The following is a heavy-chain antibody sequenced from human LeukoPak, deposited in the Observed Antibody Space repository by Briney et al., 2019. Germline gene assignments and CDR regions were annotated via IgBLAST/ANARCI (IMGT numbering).Heavy chain of an antibody. D-gene: IGHD6-13*01. CDR2: TYYRARWYN. CDR1: GDSVSSTNGVA. CDR3: ARKIAAAGKGNFDY. Sequence: SQTLSLTCAISGDSVSSTNGVAWNWIRQSPSRGLEWLGRTYYRARWYNDYAESVKSRITVNPDTSKNQFSLQLNSVTPEDTAVYYCARKIAAAGKGNFDYWGQGTLVTVSS. V-gene: IGHV6-1*01. J-gene: IGHJ4*02.